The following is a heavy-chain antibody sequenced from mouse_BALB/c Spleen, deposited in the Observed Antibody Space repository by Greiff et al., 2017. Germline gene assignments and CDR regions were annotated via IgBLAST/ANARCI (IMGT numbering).Heavy chain of an antibody. J-gene: IGHJ3*01. Sequence: EVKLMESGGGLVKPGGSLKLSCAASGFTFSSYAMSWVRQTPEKGLEWVATISSGGSSTYYPDSVKGRFTISRDNAKNTLYLQMSSLRSEDTAMYYGARQGCAYWGQGTRGTVSA. V-gene: IGHV5-9-3*01. CDR2: ISSGGSST. CDR1: GFTFSSYA. CDR3: ARQGCAY.